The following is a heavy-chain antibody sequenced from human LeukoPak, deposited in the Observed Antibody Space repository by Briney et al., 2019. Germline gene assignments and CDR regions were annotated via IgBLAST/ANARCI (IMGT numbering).Heavy chain of an antibody. D-gene: IGHD3-3*01. CDR3: ARRGYDFWSGYYALDY. CDR2: SRAYNGNT. V-gene: IGHV1-18*01. CDR1: GYTFTSYG. Sequence: ASVKVSCKASGYTFTSYGISWVRQAPGQGLEGMGWSRAYNGNTNYAQKLQGRVTMTTDTSTSTAYMELRSLRSDDTAVYYCARRGYDFWSGYYALDYWGQGTLVTVSS. J-gene: IGHJ4*02.